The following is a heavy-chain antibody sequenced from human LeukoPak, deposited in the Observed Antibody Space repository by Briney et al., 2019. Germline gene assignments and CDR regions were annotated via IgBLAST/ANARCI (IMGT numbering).Heavy chain of an antibody. D-gene: IGHD5-18*01. V-gene: IGHV4-61*02. Sequence: PSETLSLTCTVSSGSINSGNYYWSWMRQPAGKGLEWIGRIYTSGSTNYNPSLTSRVTISVDTSKNQCSLKVSSVTAAGTAVYYCGRSFSGYSYGLGWFDPWGQGTLVTVSS. CDR1: SGSINSGNYY. CDR3: GRSFSGYSYGLGWFDP. J-gene: IGHJ5*02. CDR2: IYTSGST.